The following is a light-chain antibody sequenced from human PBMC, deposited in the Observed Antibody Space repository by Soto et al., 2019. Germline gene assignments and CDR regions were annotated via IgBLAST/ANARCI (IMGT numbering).Light chain of an antibody. CDR3: QQYNNWPRT. CDR2: GAS. CDR1: QSVSSS. J-gene: IGKJ1*01. V-gene: IGKV3-15*01. Sequence: EIVMTQSPATLSVSPGERATLSCRASQSVSSSLAWYQQKPGQAPRLLIYGASTRATGIPARCSGSGSGTEFTLTISSLQSEDVAVYYCQQYNNWPRTFGQGTKVEIK.